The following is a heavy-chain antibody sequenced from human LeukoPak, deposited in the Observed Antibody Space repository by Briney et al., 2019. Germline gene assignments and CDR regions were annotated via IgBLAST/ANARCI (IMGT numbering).Heavy chain of an antibody. CDR2: ISSNGGST. Sequence: GGSLRLSCAASGFTFSSYAMHWVRQAPGKGLEYVSAISSNGGSTYYANSVKGRFTISRNNSKNTVYLQMDSLRAEDTAIYFCAKLIDGSPPFKYFDYWGQGTLVTVSS. V-gene: IGHV3-64*01. CDR1: GFTFSSYA. D-gene: IGHD3-10*01. CDR3: AKLIDGSPPFKYFDY. J-gene: IGHJ4*02.